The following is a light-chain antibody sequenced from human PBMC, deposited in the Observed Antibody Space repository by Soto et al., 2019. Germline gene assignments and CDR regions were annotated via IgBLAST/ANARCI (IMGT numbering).Light chain of an antibody. CDR2: EVT. J-gene: IGLJ3*02. V-gene: IGLV2-14*01. CDR3: SSYTGTNTGV. CDR1: SSDVGHYNY. Sequence: QSALTQPASVSGSPGQSITISCAGTSSDVGHYNYVSWFQQYPGKAPKLMIYEVTNRPSGVSNRFSGSRSGNTAFLTISGLQADDEADYYCSSYTGTNTGVFGGGTKLTVL.